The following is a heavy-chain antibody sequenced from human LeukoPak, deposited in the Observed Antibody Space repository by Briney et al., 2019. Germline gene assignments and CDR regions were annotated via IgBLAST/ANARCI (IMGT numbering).Heavy chain of an antibody. CDR1: GFTFSSYG. D-gene: IGHD3-10*01. V-gene: IGHV3-23*01. CDR2: ISGSGGST. J-gene: IGHJ4*02. Sequence: GGSLRLSCAASGFTFSSYGMSWVRQAPGKGLEWVSAISGSGGSTYYADSVKGRFTISRDNSKNTLYLQMNSLRAEDTAVYYCAKDLILSRFGAGGTADYWGQGTLVTVSS. CDR3: AKDLILSRFGAGGTADY.